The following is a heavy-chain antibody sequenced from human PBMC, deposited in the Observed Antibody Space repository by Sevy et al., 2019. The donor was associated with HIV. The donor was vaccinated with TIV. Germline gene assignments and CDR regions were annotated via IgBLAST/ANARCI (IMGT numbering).Heavy chain of an antibody. V-gene: IGHV3-23*01. CDR2: LSFGCGKI. Sequence: GGSLRLSCAVSGFNFNIYSMSWVRQAPGKGLEWVSTLSFGCGKINYADSVKGRFIVSRDDSKNTLYLQMNSLRAEETAVDFCAREGCTRPHDYWGQGTLVTVSS. CDR1: GFNFNIYS. J-gene: IGHJ4*02. CDR3: AREGCTRPHDY. D-gene: IGHD2-8*01.